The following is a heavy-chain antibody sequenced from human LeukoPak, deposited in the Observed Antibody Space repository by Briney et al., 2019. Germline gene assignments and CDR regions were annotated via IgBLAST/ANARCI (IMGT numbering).Heavy chain of an antibody. CDR3: VRDSRLSADY. Sequence: ASVKVSCKASGYTFTDYYIHWVRQAPGQGLEWMGRINPNSGDTSYPQKFQGRVTMTRDTSISTAHMELSSLTCDDTAVYYCVRDSRLSADYWGQGTLVPVSS. V-gene: IGHV1-2*06. CDR1: GYTFTDYY. CDR2: INPNSGDT. J-gene: IGHJ4*02.